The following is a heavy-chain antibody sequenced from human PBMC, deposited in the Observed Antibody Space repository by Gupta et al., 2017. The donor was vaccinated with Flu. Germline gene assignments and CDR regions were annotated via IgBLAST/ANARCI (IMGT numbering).Heavy chain of an antibody. Sequence: QVQLQESGPGLVKPSQTLSLTCSVSGDSISSGRDYWAWIRQHPGKGLEWIGCVYYSGTTYYNPSLKSRVIVSADTSKNQFSLKLDSVTAADTAVYYCARATCGGVCYDSRYYFDNWGLGTLVTVSS. CDR2: VYYSGTT. D-gene: IGHD2-21*02. J-gene: IGHJ4*02. CDR3: ARATCGGVCYDSRYYFDN. V-gene: IGHV4-31*03. CDR1: GDSISSGRDY.